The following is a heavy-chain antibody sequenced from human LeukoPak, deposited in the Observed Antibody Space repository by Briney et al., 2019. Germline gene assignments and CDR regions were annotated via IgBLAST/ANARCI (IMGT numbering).Heavy chain of an antibody. D-gene: IGHD3-3*02. J-gene: IGHJ5*02. CDR3: ARREFSDCFDP. V-gene: IGHV4-59*08. CDR2: IYYSGST. CDR1: GGSISSYY. Sequence: PSETLSLTCTVSGGSISSYYWSWIRQPPGKGLEWIGYIYYSGSTNYNPSLKSRVTISLDTSKNQFSLKLISVTAADTAVYYCARREFSDCFDPWGQGTLVTVSS.